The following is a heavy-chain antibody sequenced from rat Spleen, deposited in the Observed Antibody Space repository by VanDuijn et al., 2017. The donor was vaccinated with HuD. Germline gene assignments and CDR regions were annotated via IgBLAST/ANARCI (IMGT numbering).Heavy chain of an antibody. CDR2: ISYDGNTT. CDR3: ARGPVDY. J-gene: IGHJ2*01. V-gene: IGHV5-29*01. CDR1: GFTFSDYY. Sequence: EVQLVESDGGLVQPGRSLKLSCAASGFTFSDYYMARVRQAPTKGLEWVAIISYDGNTTYYRDSVKGRFTISRDNAKSTLYLQMDSLSSEDTATYYCARGPVDYWGQGVMVTVSS.